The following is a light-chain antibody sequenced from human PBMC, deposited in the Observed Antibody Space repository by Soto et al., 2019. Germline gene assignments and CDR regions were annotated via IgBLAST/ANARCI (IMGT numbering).Light chain of an antibody. J-gene: IGKJ1*01. Sequence: DIQMTQSPSSLSSSVGDRVTIACRSSQVISNYLAWFQQKPGKVPKLLIYAASTLQSGVPSRFSGSGSGTDFTLTISSLQPEDVAIYYCQKYNSAPWTFGQGTKVEIK. V-gene: IGKV1-27*01. CDR1: QVISNY. CDR2: AAS. CDR3: QKYNSAPWT.